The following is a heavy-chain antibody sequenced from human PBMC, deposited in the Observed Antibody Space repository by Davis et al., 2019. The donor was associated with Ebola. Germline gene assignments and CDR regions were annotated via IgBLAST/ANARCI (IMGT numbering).Heavy chain of an antibody. CDR2: IIPIFGTA. CDR1: GYTFTSYD. CDR3: AIWLPYGSGSYPGWFDP. Sequence: SVKVSCKASGYTFTSYDINWVRQATGQGLEWMGGIIPIFGTANYAQKFQGRVTITADESTSTAYMELSSLRSEDTAVYYCAIWLPYGSGSYPGWFDPWGQGTLVTVSS. V-gene: IGHV1-69*13. J-gene: IGHJ5*02. D-gene: IGHD3-10*01.